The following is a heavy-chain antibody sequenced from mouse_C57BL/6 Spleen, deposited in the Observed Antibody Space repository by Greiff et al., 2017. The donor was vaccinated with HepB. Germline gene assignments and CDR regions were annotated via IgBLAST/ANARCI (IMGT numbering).Heavy chain of an antibody. CDR3: ATNVELTGLYYYAMDY. D-gene: IGHD4-1*01. CDR1: GFSLTSYG. Sequence: QVQLQQSGPGLVQPSQSLSITCTVSGFSLTSYGVHWVRQSPGKGLEWLGVIWSGGSTDYNAAFISRLSISKDNSKSQVFFKMNSLQADDTAIYYCATNVELTGLYYYAMDYWGQGTSVTVSS. J-gene: IGHJ4*01. V-gene: IGHV2-2*01. CDR2: IWSGGST.